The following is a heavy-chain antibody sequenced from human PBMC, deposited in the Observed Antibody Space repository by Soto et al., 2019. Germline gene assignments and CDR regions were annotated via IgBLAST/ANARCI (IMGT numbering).Heavy chain of an antibody. J-gene: IGHJ5*02. CDR2: IYHSGST. CDR1: GGSISSSNW. CDR3: ARFSIAAAGIHWFDP. D-gene: IGHD6-13*01. Sequence: QVQLQESGPGLVKPWGTLSLTCAVSGGSISSSNWWSWVRQPPGKGLEWIGEIYHSGSTNYNPSLKSRVTISVDKSKNQFSLKLSSVTAADTAVYYCARFSIAAAGIHWFDPWGQGTLVTVSS. V-gene: IGHV4-4*02.